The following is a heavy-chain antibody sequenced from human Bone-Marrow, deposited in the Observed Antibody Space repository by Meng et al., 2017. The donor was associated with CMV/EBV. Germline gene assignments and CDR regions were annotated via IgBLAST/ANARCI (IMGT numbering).Heavy chain of an antibody. D-gene: IGHD4-11*01. CDR2: VHYSENT. V-gene: IGHV4-39*01. CDR1: GGPIVSGGYY. CDR3: ARGRRVTRYRGNYFDY. Sequence: SETLSLTCIVSGGPIVSGGYYWGWVRQSPGKGLEWIGSVHYSENTYYKSSLKGRISISVDTSKSQFSLRLSSVTAADTAVYYCARGRRVTRYRGNYFDYWGQGTLVTVSS. J-gene: IGHJ4*02.